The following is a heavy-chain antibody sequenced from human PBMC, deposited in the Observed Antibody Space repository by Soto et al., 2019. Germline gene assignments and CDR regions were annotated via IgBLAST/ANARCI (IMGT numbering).Heavy chain of an antibody. J-gene: IGHJ6*02. Sequence: GESLKISCKGSGYSFTSYWIGWVRQMPGKGLEWMGIIYPGDSDTRYSPSFQGQVTISADKSISTAYLQWSSLKASDTAMYYCARTTYCSSTSCYKHRIANYCYYGMDVWGQGTTVTVSS. CDR2: IYPGDSDT. CDR3: ARTTYCSSTSCYKHRIANYCYYGMDV. D-gene: IGHD2-2*02. CDR1: GYSFTSYW. V-gene: IGHV5-51*01.